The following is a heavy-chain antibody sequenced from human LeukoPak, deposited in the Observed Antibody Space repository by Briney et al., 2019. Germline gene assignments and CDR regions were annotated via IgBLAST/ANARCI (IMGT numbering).Heavy chain of an antibody. CDR1: GCTFSSYD. CDR2: IWYGGSNK. V-gene: IGHV3-33*08. D-gene: IGHD4-17*01. Sequence: GGSLTLSCAASGCTFSSYDMHWVRQAPGKGLEWVADIWYGGSNKYYADSVKGRFTFSIDNSKNTLYLQMNGLGAEDRPVYCCAREGPRGGDNGRGLIWGQGTLVTVSS. J-gene: IGHJ4*02. CDR3: AREGPRGGDNGRGLI.